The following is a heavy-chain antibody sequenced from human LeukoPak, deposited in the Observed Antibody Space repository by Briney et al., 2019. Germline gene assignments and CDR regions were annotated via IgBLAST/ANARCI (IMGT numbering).Heavy chain of an antibody. Sequence: ASVKVSCKASGYTFTNSYIHWVRQAPGQVLEWMGLINPDGGNTNYAQNFQGRVTLTRDTSTSTVYMELSSLRSEDTAIYYCARIRDGYDDAYDIWGQGTVVTVPS. V-gene: IGHV1-46*01. D-gene: IGHD5-24*01. CDR3: ARIRDGYDDAYDI. J-gene: IGHJ3*02. CDR2: INPDGGNT. CDR1: GYTFTNSY.